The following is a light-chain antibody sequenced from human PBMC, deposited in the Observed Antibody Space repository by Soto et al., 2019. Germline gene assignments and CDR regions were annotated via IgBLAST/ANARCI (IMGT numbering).Light chain of an antibody. J-gene: IGKJ1*01. V-gene: IGKV4-1*01. Sequence: DIVMTQSPDSLAVSLGERATINCKSSQSVLYSSNNKNYLSWYQQRPGQPPKLLFYWASTRESGVPDRFSGSGSGTHFTLTITSLQAEDVAVYYCQQYYSSPPTFGQGTKGDIK. CDR1: QSVLYSSNNKNY. CDR3: QQYYSSPPT. CDR2: WAS.